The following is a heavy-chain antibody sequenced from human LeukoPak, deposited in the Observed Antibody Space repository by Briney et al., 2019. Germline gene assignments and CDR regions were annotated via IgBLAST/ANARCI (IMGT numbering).Heavy chain of an antibody. J-gene: IGHJ4*02. D-gene: IGHD4-17*01. CDR3: VKYDDYHYNY. CDR1: GFTISRYW. CDR2: IKADGTAK. V-gene: IGHV3-7*03. Sequence: GGSLRLSCAASGFTISRYWVSWVRQAPGEGLEWVANIKADGTAKDYVDSVKGRFTISRDNAKNSLYLQMSSLRAEDTAVYYCVKYDDYHYNYWGQGTLVTVSS.